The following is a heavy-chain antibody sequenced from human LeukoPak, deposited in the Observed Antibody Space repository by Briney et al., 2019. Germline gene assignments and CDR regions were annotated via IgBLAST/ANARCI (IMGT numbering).Heavy chain of an antibody. CDR2: ISGSGGST. V-gene: IGHV3-23*01. Sequence: GGSLRLSCAASGFTFSSYGMSWVRQAPGKGLEWVSTISGSGGSTYYADSVKGRFTISRDNSKNTLYLQMKSLRAEDTAVYYCAKTGGIAAAHWGQGTLVTVSS. CDR3: AKTGGIAAAH. J-gene: IGHJ4*02. CDR1: GFTFSSYG. D-gene: IGHD6-13*01.